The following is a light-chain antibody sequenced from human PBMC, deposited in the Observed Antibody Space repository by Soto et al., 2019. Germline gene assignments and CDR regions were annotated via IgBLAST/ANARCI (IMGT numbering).Light chain of an antibody. Sequence: QSVLTQPRSVSGSPGQSVTISCTGTSSDVGGYNYVSWYQQHPGKAPKLMIYDVSKRPSGVPDRFSGSKSGNTASLTISGLQAEDEADYYCCSYAGSYTLYVFATGTKVTVL. CDR3: CSYAGSYTLYV. V-gene: IGLV2-11*01. CDR2: DVS. CDR1: SSDVGGYNY. J-gene: IGLJ1*01.